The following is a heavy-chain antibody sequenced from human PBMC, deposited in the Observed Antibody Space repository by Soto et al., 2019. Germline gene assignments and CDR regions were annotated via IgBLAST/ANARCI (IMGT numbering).Heavy chain of an antibody. Sequence: GGSLRLSCAASGFTFYNYVMTWVRQAPGKGLEWVAGISGNGARAYYGDSVKGRFIVSRDNSKNTQYLQMNSLRVEDTALYYCAKRFDDSSTWSFDHWGLGTLVTVSS. CDR1: GFTFYNYV. D-gene: IGHD6-6*01. J-gene: IGHJ4*02. V-gene: IGHV3-23*01. CDR2: ISGNGARA. CDR3: AKRFDDSSTWSFDH.